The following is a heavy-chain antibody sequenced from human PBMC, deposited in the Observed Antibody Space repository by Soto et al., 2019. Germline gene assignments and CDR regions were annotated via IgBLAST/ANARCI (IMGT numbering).Heavy chain of an antibody. CDR1: GGSISNGGYS. CDR2: MYHSGST. V-gene: IGHV4-30-2*01. Sequence: SETLSLTCAVSGGSISNGGYSWSWIRQPPGKGLEWIGYMYHSGSTYYNPSLKSRVTISIDRSKNQFSLKLSSVTAADTAVYYCARVPAYWGQGILVIVPS. CDR3: ARVPAY. D-gene: IGHD2-2*01. J-gene: IGHJ4*02.